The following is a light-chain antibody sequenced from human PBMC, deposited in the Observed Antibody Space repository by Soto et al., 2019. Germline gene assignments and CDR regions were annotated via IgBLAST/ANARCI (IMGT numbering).Light chain of an antibody. V-gene: IGKV3-11*01. Sequence: EIVLTQSPATLSLSPGERATLSCRASQSVSSYLAWYQQKPGQAPRLLIYDASSRATGIPDRFSASGSATDSTLNISSPEPEDFAVHYRKHYGSSRCKLGQGNQVDI. CDR1: QSVSSY. CDR3: KHYGSSRCK. J-gene: IGKJ1*01. CDR2: DAS.